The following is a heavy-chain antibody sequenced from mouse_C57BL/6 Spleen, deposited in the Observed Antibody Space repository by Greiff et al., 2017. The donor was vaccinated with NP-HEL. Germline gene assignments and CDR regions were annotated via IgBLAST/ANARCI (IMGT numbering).Heavy chain of an antibody. D-gene: IGHD1-1*01. Sequence: EVQLQQSGPELVKPGASVKISCKASGYSFTGYYMNWVKQSPEKSLEWIGEINPSTGGTTYNQKFKAKATMTVDKSSSTAYMQLKSLTSEDSAVYYCIYYYGGFAYWGQGTLVTVSA. CDR2: INPSTGGT. J-gene: IGHJ3*01. CDR1: GYSFTGYY. V-gene: IGHV1-42*01. CDR3: IYYYGGFAY.